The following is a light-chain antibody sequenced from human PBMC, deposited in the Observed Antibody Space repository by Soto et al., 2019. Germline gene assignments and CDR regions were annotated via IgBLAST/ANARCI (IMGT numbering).Light chain of an antibody. J-gene: IGKJ5*01. CDR1: QDIGSV. CDR2: GAS. CDR3: QHYLNYPIT. V-gene: IGKV1-8*01. Sequence: AIRMTQSPSSLSASTGAPVPITCRASQDIGSVLAWYQQKPGTAPKVLISGASNLHGGVPSRFSGSGSRTDFTLTITHLQSEDFATYYCQHYLNYPITFGQGTRLEIK.